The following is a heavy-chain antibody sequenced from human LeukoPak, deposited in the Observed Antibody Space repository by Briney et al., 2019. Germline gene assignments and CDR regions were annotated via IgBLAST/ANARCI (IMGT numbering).Heavy chain of an antibody. Sequence: ASVKVSCKASGYTFTSYGISWVRQAPGQGFEWMGWISAYNGNTNYAQKLQGRVTMTTDTSTSTAYMELRSLRSDDTAVYYCARDPNTVLRFLEWLGNGMDVWGQGTTVTVSS. CDR3: ARDPNTVLRFLEWLGNGMDV. CDR2: ISAYNGNT. D-gene: IGHD3-3*01. V-gene: IGHV1-18*01. CDR1: GYTFTSYG. J-gene: IGHJ6*02.